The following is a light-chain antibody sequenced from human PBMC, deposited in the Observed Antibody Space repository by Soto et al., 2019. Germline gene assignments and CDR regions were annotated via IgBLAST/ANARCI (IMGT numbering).Light chain of an antibody. Sequence: QLVLTQPPSVSGAPGQRVTISCTGSTSNIGAGYDVHWYQHLPGTAPKLLIYGNTNRPSGVPYRFSGSRSGTSASLAITGLQAEDEADYYCQSYDSSLSVVFGGGTKLTVL. J-gene: IGLJ2*01. V-gene: IGLV1-40*01. CDR1: TSNIGAGYD. CDR3: QSYDSSLSVV. CDR2: GNT.